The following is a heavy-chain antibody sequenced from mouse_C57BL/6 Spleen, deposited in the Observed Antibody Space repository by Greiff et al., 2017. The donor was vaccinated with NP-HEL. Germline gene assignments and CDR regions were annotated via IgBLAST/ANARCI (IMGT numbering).Heavy chain of an antibody. CDR3: TRSKFTLYYAMDY. V-gene: IGHV1-15*01. J-gene: IGHJ4*01. Sequence: QVQLQQSGAELVRPGASVTLSCKASGYTFTDYEMHWVKQTPVHGLEWIGAIDPETGGTAYNQKFKGKAILTADKSSSTAYMELRSLTSEDSAVYYCTRSKFTLYYAMDYWGQGTSVTVSS. CDR1: GYTFTDYE. CDR2: IDPETGGT.